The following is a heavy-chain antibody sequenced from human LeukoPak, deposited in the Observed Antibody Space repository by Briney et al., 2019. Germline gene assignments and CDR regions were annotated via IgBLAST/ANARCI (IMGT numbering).Heavy chain of an antibody. CDR2: ISSSSSYI. CDR1: GFTFSSYS. Sequence: GESLRLSCAASGFTFSSYSMNWVRQAPGKGLEWVSSISSSSSYIYYADSVKGRFTISRDNAKNSLYLQMNSLRAEDTAVYYCAGNKKSGGFYYGSGSYYSPYVRWGQGTLVIVSS. V-gene: IGHV3-21*01. D-gene: IGHD3-10*01. CDR3: AGNKKSGGFYYGSGSYYSPYVR. J-gene: IGHJ4*02.